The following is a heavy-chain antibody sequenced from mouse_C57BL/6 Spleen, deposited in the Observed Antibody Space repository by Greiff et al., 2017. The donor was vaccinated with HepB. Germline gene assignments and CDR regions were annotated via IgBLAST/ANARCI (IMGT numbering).Heavy chain of an antibody. CDR2: IYPSDSET. CDR3: ARGDSSGYPYYFDY. V-gene: IGHV1-61*01. D-gene: IGHD3-2*02. CDR1: GYTFTSYW. J-gene: IGHJ2*01. Sequence: QVQLQQPGAELVRPGSSVKLSCKASGYTFTSYWMDWVKQRPGQGLEWIGNIYPSDSETHYNQKFKDKATLTVDKSSSTAYMQLSSLTSEDSAVYYCARGDSSGYPYYFDYWGQGTTLTVSS.